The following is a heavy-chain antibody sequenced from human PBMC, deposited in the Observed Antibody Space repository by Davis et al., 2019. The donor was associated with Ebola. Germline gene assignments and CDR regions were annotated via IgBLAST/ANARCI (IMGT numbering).Heavy chain of an antibody. V-gene: IGHV4-34*01. Sequence: ESLKISCAASGFTFSSYEMNWIRQPPGKGLEWIGEINHSGSTNYNPSLKSRLTISVDTSKNQFSLKLSSVTAADTAVYYCARGRQRRWGVWFDPWGQGTLVTVSS. CDR2: INHSGST. J-gene: IGHJ5*02. CDR3: ARGRQRRWGVWFDP. D-gene: IGHD3-16*01. CDR1: GFTFSSYE.